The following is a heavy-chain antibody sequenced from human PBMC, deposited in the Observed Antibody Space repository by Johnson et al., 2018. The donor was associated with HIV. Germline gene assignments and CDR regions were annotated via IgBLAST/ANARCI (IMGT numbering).Heavy chain of an antibody. J-gene: IGHJ3*02. CDR2: MSYDGSNK. V-gene: IGHV3-30*04. D-gene: IGHD6-6*01. Sequence: QVQLVESGGGVVQPGRSLRLSCAASGFTFSSYAMHRVRQAPGKGLEWVAVMSYDGSNKYYADSVKGRFTISRDNSKNTLYLQMNSLRAEDTAVYYCARVRQLGRGDAFDIWGQGTMVTVSS. CDR3: ARVRQLGRGDAFDI. CDR1: GFTFSSYA.